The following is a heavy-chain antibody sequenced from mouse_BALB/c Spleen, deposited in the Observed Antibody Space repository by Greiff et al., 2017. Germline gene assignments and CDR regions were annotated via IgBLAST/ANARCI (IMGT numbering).Heavy chain of an antibody. CDR2: IYPGGGYT. D-gene: IGHD2-4*01. CDR1: GYTFTNYW. CDR3: ARGDYDYAY. J-gene: IGHJ3*01. Sequence: QVQLKQSGAELVRPGTSVKISCKASGYTFTNYWLGWVKQRPGHGLEWIGDIYPGGGYTNYNEKFKGKATLTADTSSSTAYMQLSSLTSEDSAVYCCARGDYDYAYWGQGTLVTVSA. V-gene: IGHV1-63*02.